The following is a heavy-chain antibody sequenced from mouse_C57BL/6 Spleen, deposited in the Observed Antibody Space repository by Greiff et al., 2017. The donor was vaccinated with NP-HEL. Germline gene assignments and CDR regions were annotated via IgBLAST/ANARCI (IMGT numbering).Heavy chain of an antibody. CDR1: GYAFSSSW. J-gene: IGHJ3*01. CDR3: ARSPSTMVTTQFAY. D-gene: IGHD2-2*01. V-gene: IGHV1-82*01. Sequence: VQLQQSGPELVKPGASVKISCKASGYAFSSSWMNWVKQRPGKGLEWIGRIYPGDGDTNYNGKFKGKATLTADKSSSTAYMQLSSLTSEDSAVYFCARSPSTMVTTQFAYWGQRTLVTVSA. CDR2: IYPGDGDT.